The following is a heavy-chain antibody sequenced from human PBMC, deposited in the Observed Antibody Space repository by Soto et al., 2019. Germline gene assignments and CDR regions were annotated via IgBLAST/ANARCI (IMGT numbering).Heavy chain of an antibody. J-gene: IGHJ6*02. V-gene: IGHV4-4*02. Sequence: PSETLSLACAVSGGSISSSNWWSWVRQPPGKGLEWIGEIYHSGSTNYNPSLKSRVTISVDKSKNQFSLKLSSVTAADTAVYYCAREPNIRGKCYGSGRFYYYGMDVWGQRTTVTVSS. CDR2: IYHSGST. D-gene: IGHD3-10*01. CDR1: GGSISSSNW. CDR3: AREPNIRGKCYGSGRFYYYGMDV.